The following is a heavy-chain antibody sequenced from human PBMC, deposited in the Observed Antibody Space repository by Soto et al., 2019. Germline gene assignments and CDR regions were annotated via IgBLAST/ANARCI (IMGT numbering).Heavy chain of an antibody. CDR2: INAGNGNT. D-gene: IGHD1-26*01. V-gene: IGHV1-3*01. J-gene: IGHJ5*02. Sequence: ASVKVSCKASGYTFTSYAMNWVRQAPGQRLEWMGWINAGNGNTKYSQKFQGRVTITRDTSTSTAYMELSSLRSEDTAVYYCARVGVGATFPRASHFDPWGQGTLVTVSS. CDR1: GYTFTSYA. CDR3: ARVGVGATFPRASHFDP.